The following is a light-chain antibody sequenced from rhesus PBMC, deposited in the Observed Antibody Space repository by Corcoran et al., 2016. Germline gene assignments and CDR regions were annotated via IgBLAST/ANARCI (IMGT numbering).Light chain of an antibody. CDR3: QQYSSRPRT. Sequence: DIQMTQSPSSLSASVGDTVTITCRASQGISSWLAWYQQKPGKAPKLLIDKAASLQSGVPSRFSGSGSWTGFTLTISSLQSEDFATYYWQQYSSRPRTFGQGTKVEIK. CDR2: KAA. V-gene: IGKV1-22*01. J-gene: IGKJ1*01. CDR1: QGISSW.